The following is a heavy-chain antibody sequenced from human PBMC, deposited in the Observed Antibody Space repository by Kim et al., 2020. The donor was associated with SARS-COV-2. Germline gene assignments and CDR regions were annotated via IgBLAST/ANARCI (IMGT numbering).Heavy chain of an antibody. D-gene: IGHD2-15*01. V-gene: IGHV3-13*01. J-gene: IGHJ4*02. CDR3: ARGLGHCSGGSCSVTFDY. CDR1: GFTFSSYD. CDR2: IGTAGDT. Sequence: GGSLRLSCAASGFTFSSYDMHWVRQATGKGLEWVSTIGTAGDTYYPDSVKGRFTISRENAKNSLYLQINSLRAGDTAVYYCARGLGHCSGGSCSVTFDYWGQGTLVTVSS.